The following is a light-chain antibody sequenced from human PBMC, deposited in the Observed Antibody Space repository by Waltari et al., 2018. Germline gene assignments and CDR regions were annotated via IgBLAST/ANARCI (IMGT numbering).Light chain of an antibody. CDR2: DVS. Sequence: QSALTQPASVSGSPGQSLPLSCPAPSSDVGTYHYVPWYQQHPGKAPKLMIDDVSNRPSGVSDRFSGSKSGNTASLTISGLQAEDEADYYCNSYSSSSSLVLFGGGTKLTVV. CDR3: NSYSSSSSLVL. CDR1: SSDVGTYHY. J-gene: IGLJ2*01. V-gene: IGLV2-14*03.